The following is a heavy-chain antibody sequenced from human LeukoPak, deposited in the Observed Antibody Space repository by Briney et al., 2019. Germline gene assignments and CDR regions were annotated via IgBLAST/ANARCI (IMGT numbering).Heavy chain of an antibody. D-gene: IGHD2-15*01. V-gene: IGHV3-30*04. CDR3: AKQLGYCSDGSCYFPY. CDR1: GFTFSSYA. J-gene: IGHJ4*02. CDR2: IAYDGSNK. Sequence: GGSVRLSCAASGFTFSSYAMHWVRQAPGKGLEWVAVIAYDGSNKYYADSVKGRFTISRDNSKNTLCLQMNSLRAEDTAVYYCAKQLGYCSDGSCYFPYWGQGTLVTVSS.